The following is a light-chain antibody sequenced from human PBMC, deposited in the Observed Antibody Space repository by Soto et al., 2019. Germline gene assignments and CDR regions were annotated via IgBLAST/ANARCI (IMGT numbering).Light chain of an antibody. Sequence: DIHMTQSPAALPATDRRRVTITFRASQSISNCLAWYQQKPGQAPNLLIYDASSLQSGVPSRFSGSGFGTEFTLPICSLQPGDFATYSSEQYSSRSTFGQGTKVDIK. V-gene: IGKV1-5*01. CDR2: DAS. CDR3: EQYSSRST. J-gene: IGKJ1*01. CDR1: QSISNC.